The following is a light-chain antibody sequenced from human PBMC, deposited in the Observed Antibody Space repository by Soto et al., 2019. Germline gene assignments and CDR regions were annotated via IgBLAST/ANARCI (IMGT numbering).Light chain of an antibody. CDR2: AAS. Sequence: EIVLTQSPGTLSLSPGERATLSCRASQYLSSSYLVWYQQKPGQAPRLLIYAASSRATGIPDRFSGSESATEYTLPISRLEPEDFAVYYCQQQGTFGQGTKLEIK. CDR3: QQQGT. CDR1: QYLSSSY. V-gene: IGKV3-20*01. J-gene: IGKJ2*01.